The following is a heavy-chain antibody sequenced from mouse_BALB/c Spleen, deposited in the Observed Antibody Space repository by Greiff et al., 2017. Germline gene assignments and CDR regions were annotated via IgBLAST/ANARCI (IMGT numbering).Heavy chain of an antibody. D-gene: IGHD3-3*01. CDR2: IDPANGNT. Sequence: VQLQQSGAELVKPGASVKLSCTASGFNIKVTYMHWVKQRPEQGLEWIGRIDPANGNTKYDPKFQGKATIPADTSSNTAYLQLSSLTSEDTAVYYCATPRTGYFDYWGQGTTLTGS. CDR1: GFNIKVTY. V-gene: IGHV14-3*02. J-gene: IGHJ2*01. CDR3: ATPRTGYFDY.